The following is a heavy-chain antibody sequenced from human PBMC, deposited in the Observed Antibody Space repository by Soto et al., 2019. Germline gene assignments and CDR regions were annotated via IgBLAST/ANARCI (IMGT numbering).Heavy chain of an antibody. Sequence: GASVKVSCKASGGTFSSYAISWVRQAPGQGLEWMGGIIPIFGTANYAQKFQGRVTITADKSTSTAYMELSSLRSEDTAVYYCATPYGSGSYDYYYGMDVWGQGTTVTVSS. CDR1: GGTFSSYA. D-gene: IGHD3-10*01. CDR2: IIPIFGTA. J-gene: IGHJ6*02. CDR3: ATPYGSGSYDYYYGMDV. V-gene: IGHV1-69*06.